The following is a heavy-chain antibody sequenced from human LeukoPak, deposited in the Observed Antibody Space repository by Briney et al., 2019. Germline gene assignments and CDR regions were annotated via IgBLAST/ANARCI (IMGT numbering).Heavy chain of an antibody. CDR3: ARDRGDIVVVPAAIWFDP. D-gene: IGHD2-2*01. Sequence: ASVKVSCKASGGTFSSYAISWVRQAPGQGLQWMGGIIPILGTANYAQKFQGRVTITADKSTSTAYMELSSLRSEDTAVYYCARDRGDIVVVPAAIWFDPWGQGTLVTVSS. J-gene: IGHJ5*01. CDR1: GGTFSSYA. V-gene: IGHV1-69*10. CDR2: IIPILGTA.